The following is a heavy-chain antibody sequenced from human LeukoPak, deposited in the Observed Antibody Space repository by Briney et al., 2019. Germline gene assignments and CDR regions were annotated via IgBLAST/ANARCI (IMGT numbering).Heavy chain of an antibody. CDR3: ARGGGRTIEDWFDP. Sequence: ASVKVSCKASGYTFTGYYMHWVRQAPGQRLEWMGWINPNSGGTNYAQKFQGRVTMTRDTSISTAYMELSRLRSDDTAVYYCARGGGRTIEDWFDPWGQGTLVTVSS. D-gene: IGHD1-14*01. CDR1: GYTFTGYY. CDR2: INPNSGGT. J-gene: IGHJ5*02. V-gene: IGHV1-2*02.